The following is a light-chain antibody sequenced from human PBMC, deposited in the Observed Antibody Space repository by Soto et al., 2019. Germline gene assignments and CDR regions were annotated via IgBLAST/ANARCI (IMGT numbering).Light chain of an antibody. J-gene: IGKJ4*01. CDR2: KAS. CDR1: QNISGW. Sequence: DIQMTQSPSTLSASVGDRITVTCRASQNISGWLAWYQQTPGKAPKLLIHKASRLESGVPSRFSGSGFGTEFTLTIRSLQPDDFATYYCQQYDSYPTFGGGTKVEI. CDR3: QQYDSYPT. V-gene: IGKV1-5*03.